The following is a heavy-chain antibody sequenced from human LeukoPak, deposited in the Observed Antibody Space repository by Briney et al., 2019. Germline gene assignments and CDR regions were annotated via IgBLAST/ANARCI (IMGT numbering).Heavy chain of an antibody. J-gene: IGHJ4*02. CDR3: ARDWGGPYCSGGSCFSAY. CDR1: GFTFDDYA. D-gene: IGHD2-15*01. CDR2: ISWNSGSI. Sequence: PGRSLRLSCAASGFTFDDYAMHWVRQAPGKGLEWVSGISWNSGSIGYADSVKGRFTISRDNAKNSLYLQMNSLRAEDTAMYYCARDWGGPYCSGGSCFSAYWGQGTLVTVSS. V-gene: IGHV3-9*01.